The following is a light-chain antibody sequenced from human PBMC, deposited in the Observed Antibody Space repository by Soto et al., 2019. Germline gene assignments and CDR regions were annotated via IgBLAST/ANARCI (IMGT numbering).Light chain of an antibody. Sequence: QPVLTQPPSASGSPGQSVTISCTGTSSDIGGYSYVSWYQQHPGKAPKLMIYDVSKRPSGVPDRFSGSKSGNTASLTVSGLQAEDEADYYCSSYAGSNFYVFGTGTKLTVL. CDR2: DVS. CDR3: SSYAGSNFYV. CDR1: SSDIGGYSY. V-gene: IGLV2-8*01. J-gene: IGLJ1*01.